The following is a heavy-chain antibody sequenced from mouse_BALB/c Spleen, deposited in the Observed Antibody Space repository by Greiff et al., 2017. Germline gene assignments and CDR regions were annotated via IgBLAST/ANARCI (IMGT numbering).Heavy chain of an antibody. D-gene: IGHD2-14*01. CDR2: ISSGSSTI. Sequence: EVNVVESGGGLVQPGGSRKLSCAASGFTFSSFGMHWVRQAPEKGLEWVAYISSGSSTIYYADTVKGRFTISRDNPKNTLFLQMTSLRSEDTAMYYCARGDRYGAMDYWGQGTSVTVSS. CDR3: ARGDRYGAMDY. J-gene: IGHJ4*01. V-gene: IGHV5-17*02. CDR1: GFTFSSFG.